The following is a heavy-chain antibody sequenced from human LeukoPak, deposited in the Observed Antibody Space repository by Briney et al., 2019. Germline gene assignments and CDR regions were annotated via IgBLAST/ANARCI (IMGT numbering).Heavy chain of an antibody. CDR1: GFTFSSYA. CDR3: AKSPWELYLPSTCSFDY. D-gene: IGHD1-26*01. CDR2: ISGSGGST. V-gene: IGHV3-23*01. Sequence: GGSLRPSCAASGFTFSSYAMSWVRQAPGKGLEWVSAISGSGGSTYYADSVKGRFTISRDNSKNTLYLQMNSLRAEDTAVYYCAKSPWELYLPSTCSFDYWGQGTLVTVSS. J-gene: IGHJ4*02.